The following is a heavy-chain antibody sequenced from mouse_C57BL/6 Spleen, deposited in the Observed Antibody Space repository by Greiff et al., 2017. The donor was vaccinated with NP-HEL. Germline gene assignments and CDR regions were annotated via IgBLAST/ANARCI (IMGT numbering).Heavy chain of an antibody. V-gene: IGHV1-81*01. J-gene: IGHJ4*01. Sequence: QVQLQQSGAELARPGASVKLSCKASGYTFTSYGISWVKQRTGQGLAWIGEIYPRSGNTYYNEKFKGKATLTADKSSSAAYMELRSLTSEDSAVYFCARSGTTVVGDYAMDYWGQGTSVTVSS. CDR2: IYPRSGNT. CDR3: ARSGTTVVGDYAMDY. CDR1: GYTFTSYG. D-gene: IGHD1-1*01.